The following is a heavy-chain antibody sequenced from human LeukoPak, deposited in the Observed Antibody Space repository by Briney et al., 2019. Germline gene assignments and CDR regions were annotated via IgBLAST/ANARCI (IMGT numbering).Heavy chain of an antibody. V-gene: IGHV4-39*01. Sequence: PSETLSLTCTVSGGSISSPISYWGWIRQPPGKGLEWIATVLHSGATFYSPSLEGRLTISIDTSTNQFSLKMTSMTGADTAVYYCARRIVGVIDAFDYWGQGALVTVSP. D-gene: IGHD1-26*01. CDR1: GGSISSPISY. CDR3: ARRIVGVIDAFDY. CDR2: VLHSGAT. J-gene: IGHJ4*02.